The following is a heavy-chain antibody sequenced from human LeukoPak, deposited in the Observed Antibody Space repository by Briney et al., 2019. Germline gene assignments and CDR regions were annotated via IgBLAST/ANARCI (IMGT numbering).Heavy chain of an antibody. CDR1: GFTFSSYG. V-gene: IGHV3-53*01. J-gene: IGHJ4*02. CDR2: IYSGGST. CDR3: ARGPAYSSSSTVYFDY. Sequence: GGSLRLSCAASGFTFSSYGMHWVRQAPGKGLEWVSVIYSGGSTYYADSVKGRFTISRDNSKNTLYLQMNSLRAEDTAVYYCARGPAYSSSSTVYFDYWGQGTLVTVSS. D-gene: IGHD6-6*01.